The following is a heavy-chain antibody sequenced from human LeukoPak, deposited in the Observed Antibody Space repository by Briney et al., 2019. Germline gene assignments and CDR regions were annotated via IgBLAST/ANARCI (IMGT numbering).Heavy chain of an antibody. Sequence: ASVTVSCKASGYTFTGYYMHWVRQAPGQGLEWMGWINPNSGGTNYAQKFQDRVTMTRDTSISTAYMELSRLRSDDTAVYYCARDSYGDYYFDYWGQGTLVTVSS. V-gene: IGHV1-2*02. CDR1: GYTFTGYY. CDR2: INPNSGGT. D-gene: IGHD4-17*01. J-gene: IGHJ4*02. CDR3: ARDSYGDYYFDY.